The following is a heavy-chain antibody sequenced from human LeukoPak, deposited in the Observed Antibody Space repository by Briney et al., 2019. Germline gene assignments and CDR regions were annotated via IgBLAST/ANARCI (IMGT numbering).Heavy chain of an antibody. D-gene: IGHD3-10*01. V-gene: IGHV4-34*01. CDR3: ARWPQIRLLWLRDAANDAFDI. Sequence: SETLSLTCAVYGGSFSGYYWSWIRQPPGKGLEWIGEINHSGSTNYNPSLKSRVTISVDTSKNQFSLKLSSVTAADTAVYYCARWPQIRLLWLRDAANDAFDIWGQGTMVTVSS. J-gene: IGHJ3*02. CDR2: INHSGST. CDR1: GGSFSGYY.